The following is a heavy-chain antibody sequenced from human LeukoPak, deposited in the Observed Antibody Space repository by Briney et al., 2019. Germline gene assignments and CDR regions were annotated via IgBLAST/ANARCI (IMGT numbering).Heavy chain of an antibody. J-gene: IGHJ3*02. CDR2: IIPIFGTA. CDR3: ARHSRYYDILTGYYKPDAFDI. D-gene: IGHD3-9*01. Sequence: ASVKASCKASGGTFSSYAISWVRQAPGQGLEWMGGIIPIFGTANYAQKFQGRVTITADESTSTAYMELSSLRSEDTAVYYCARHSRYYDILTGYYKPDAFDIWGQGTMVTVSS. CDR1: GGTFSSYA. V-gene: IGHV1-69*01.